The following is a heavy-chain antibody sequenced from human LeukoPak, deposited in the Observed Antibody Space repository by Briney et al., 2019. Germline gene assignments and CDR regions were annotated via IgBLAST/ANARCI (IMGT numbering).Heavy chain of an antibody. D-gene: IGHD6-19*01. CDR3: AKDHSSGWYDY. V-gene: IGHV3-9*01. CDR2: INWNSGNI. Sequence: GGSLRLSCAASGFTFDDYAMHWVRQAPGKGLEWVSAINWNSGNIGYADSVKGRFTISRDNAKNSLYLQMNSLRAEDTAVYYCAKDHSSGWYDYWGQGTLVTVSS. CDR1: GFTFDDYA. J-gene: IGHJ4*02.